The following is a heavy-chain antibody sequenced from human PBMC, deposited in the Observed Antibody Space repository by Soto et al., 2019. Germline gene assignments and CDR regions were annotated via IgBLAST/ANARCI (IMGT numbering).Heavy chain of an antibody. V-gene: IGHV4-39*01. CDR2: IYYSGST. D-gene: IGHD3-10*01. CDR1: GGSISSSSYY. CDR3: ARHPKDIYGSGSYYPPYYFDY. J-gene: IGHJ4*02. Sequence: SETLSLTCTVSGGSISSSSYYWGWIRQPPGKGLEWIGSIYYSGSTYYNPSLKSRVTISVDTSKNQFSLKLSSVTAADTAVYYCARHPKDIYGSGSYYPPYYFDYWGQGTLVTVSS.